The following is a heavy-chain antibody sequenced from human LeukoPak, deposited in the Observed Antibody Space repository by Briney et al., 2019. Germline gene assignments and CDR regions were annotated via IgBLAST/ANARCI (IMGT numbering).Heavy chain of an antibody. D-gene: IGHD2-2*02. CDR1: GCTFSSYA. V-gene: IGHV1-69*13. Sequence: SVPVSCKASGCTFSSYAISWVRQAPGQGLEWMGGIIPIFGTANYAQKFQGRVTITADESTSTAYMELSSLRSEDTAVYYCARVGDYCSSTSCYSDYWGQGTLVTGSS. CDR2: IIPIFGTA. CDR3: ARVGDYCSSTSCYSDY. J-gene: IGHJ4*02.